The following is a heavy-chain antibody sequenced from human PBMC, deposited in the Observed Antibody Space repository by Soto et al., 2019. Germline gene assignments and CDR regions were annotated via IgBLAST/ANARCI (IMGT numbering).Heavy chain of an antibody. Sequence: QVQLVQSGAEVKKPGSSVKVSCKASGGTFISYAISWVRQAPGQGLEWMGGIIPIFGTANYAQKFQGRVTITAHESTSTAYMELSSLRSEDTAVYYCARTTYMYSSSSGFDYWGQGTLVTVSS. V-gene: IGHV1-69*01. CDR2: IIPIFGTA. CDR1: GGTFISYA. D-gene: IGHD6-13*01. J-gene: IGHJ4*02. CDR3: ARTTYMYSSSSGFDY.